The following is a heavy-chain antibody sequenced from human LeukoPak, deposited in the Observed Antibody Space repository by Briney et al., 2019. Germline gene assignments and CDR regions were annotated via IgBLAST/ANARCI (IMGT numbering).Heavy chain of an antibody. J-gene: IGHJ4*02. Sequence: GGSLRLSCAASGFTLSDYYMSWIRQAPGKGLEWVSSISGNDSTLYYADSVKGRFTISRDNAKNSLYVQMNSLRAEDTAVYYCARSTRGYSYGTLDYWGQGILVTVSS. V-gene: IGHV3-11*01. CDR3: ARSTRGYSYGTLDY. D-gene: IGHD5-18*01. CDR2: ISGNDSTL. CDR1: GFTLSDYY.